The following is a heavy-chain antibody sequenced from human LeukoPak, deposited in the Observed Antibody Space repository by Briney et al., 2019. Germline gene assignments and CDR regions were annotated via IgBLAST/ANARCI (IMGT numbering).Heavy chain of an antibody. Sequence: PSQTLSLTCTVSGGSISSGGYYWSWIRQHPGKGLEWIGYIYYSGSTYYNPSLKSRVTISVDTSKNQFSLKLSSVTAADTAVYYCARDQILYGSGSYYKGGYFDYWGQGTLVTVSS. J-gene: IGHJ4*02. CDR3: ARDQILYGSGSYYKGGYFDY. CDR2: IYYSGST. V-gene: IGHV4-31*03. CDR1: GGSISSGGYY. D-gene: IGHD3-10*01.